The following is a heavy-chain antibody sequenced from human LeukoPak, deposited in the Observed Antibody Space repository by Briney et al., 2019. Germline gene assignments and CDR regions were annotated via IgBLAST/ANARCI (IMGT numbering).Heavy chain of an antibody. CDR1: GFTFSDYY. D-gene: IGHD1-1*01. CDR3: ARVMRQLELRDVFDI. Sequence: SGGSLRLSCAASGFTFSDYYMSWIRQAPGKGLECVSYISSSASIIHYADSVKGRFTISRDNAKNSLYVQMNSLRAEDTAVYYCARVMRQLELRDVFDIWGQRTMVTVS. V-gene: IGHV3-11*04. CDR2: ISSSASII. J-gene: IGHJ3*02.